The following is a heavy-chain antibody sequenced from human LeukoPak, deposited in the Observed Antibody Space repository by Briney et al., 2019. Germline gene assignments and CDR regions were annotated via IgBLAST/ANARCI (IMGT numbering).Heavy chain of an antibody. D-gene: IGHD4-17*01. CDR3: AAEVYGDYLFDY. V-gene: IGHV1-46*01. Sequence: ASVKVSCKTSGYTFTSYYIHWVRQAPGQGLEWMGLIDPSGGSTSYAQNFQGRVTMTRDTSTSTAYMELSRLRSDDTAVYYCAAEVYGDYLFDYWGQGTLVTVSS. J-gene: IGHJ4*02. CDR2: IDPSGGST. CDR1: GYTFTSYY.